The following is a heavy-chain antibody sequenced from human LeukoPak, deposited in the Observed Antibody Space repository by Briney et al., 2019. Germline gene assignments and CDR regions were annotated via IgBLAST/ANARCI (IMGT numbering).Heavy chain of an antibody. CDR3: ARDATQYLRYGYFDY. CDR1: GFTFSSSA. D-gene: IGHD3-9*01. J-gene: IGHJ4*02. V-gene: IGHV3-21*01. Sequence: GGSRRLSCAASGFTFSSSAMNWVRQAPGKGLEWVSSVNQISSHIYYAESVRGRFSISRDNAKNSVYLQMNSLRAEDTAIYYCARDATQYLRYGYFDYWGPGILVTVSS. CDR2: VNQISSHI.